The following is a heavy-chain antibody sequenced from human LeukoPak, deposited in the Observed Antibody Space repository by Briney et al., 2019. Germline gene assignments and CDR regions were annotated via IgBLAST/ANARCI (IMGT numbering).Heavy chain of an antibody. D-gene: IGHD3-22*01. CDR1: GFIFSENA. CDR2: TDADGWKT. V-gene: IGHV3-21*05. CDR3: AREGYDSPAFDI. J-gene: IGHJ3*02. Sequence: GGSLRLSCVASGFIFSENAMNWVRQAPGKGLEWLSHTDADGWKTYYADSVKGRFTISRDNAKNSLYLQMNSLRAEDTAVYYCAREGYDSPAFDIWGQGTMVTVSS.